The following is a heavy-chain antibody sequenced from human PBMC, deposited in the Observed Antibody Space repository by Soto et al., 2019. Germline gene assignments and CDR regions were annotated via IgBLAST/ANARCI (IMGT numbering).Heavy chain of an antibody. CDR1: GGTFGSYA. CDR2: IIPIFGTA. Sequence: QVQMVQSGAEVKKPGSSVQVSCKASGGTFGSYAISWVRQAPGQGLEWMGGIIPIFGTANYAQKFQGRVTITADESTSTAYMELSSLRSEDTAVYYCARVLYYDFWSGLFDIWGQGTMVTVSS. J-gene: IGHJ3*02. V-gene: IGHV1-69*01. D-gene: IGHD3-3*01. CDR3: ARVLYYDFWSGLFDI.